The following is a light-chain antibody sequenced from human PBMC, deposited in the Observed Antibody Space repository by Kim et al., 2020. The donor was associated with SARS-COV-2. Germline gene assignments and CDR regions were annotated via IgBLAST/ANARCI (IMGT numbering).Light chain of an antibody. CDR3: QAWDSSTVV. Sequence: SVSPGQTASITCSGDKLGDKYACWYQQKPGQSTVLVIYQDSKRPSGIPERFSGSNSGNTATLTISGTQAMDEADYYCQAWDSSTVVFGGGTKLTVL. V-gene: IGLV3-1*01. CDR2: QDS. J-gene: IGLJ3*02. CDR1: KLGDKY.